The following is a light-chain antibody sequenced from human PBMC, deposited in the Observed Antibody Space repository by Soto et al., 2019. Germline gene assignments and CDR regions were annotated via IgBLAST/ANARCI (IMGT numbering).Light chain of an antibody. CDR3: QQYCSTPPYT. J-gene: IGKJ2*01. Sequence: DIVMTQSPDSLAVSLGERATINCRSSQSGLYSSNNENYLAWYQQKPGQPPKLLIYWASTRESGVPDRFSGSGCGTDFTLTISSLQAEDVAVYYCQQYCSTPPYTFGQGTKLEIK. CDR1: QSGLYSSNNENY. CDR2: WAS. V-gene: IGKV4-1*01.